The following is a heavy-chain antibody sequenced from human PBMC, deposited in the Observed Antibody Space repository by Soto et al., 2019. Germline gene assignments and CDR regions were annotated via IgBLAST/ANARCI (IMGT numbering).Heavy chain of an antibody. D-gene: IGHD6-19*01. Sequence: SETLSLTCTVSGGSISSGDYYWSWIRQPPGKGLEWIGYIYYSGSTYYNPSLKSRVTISVDTSKNQFSLKLSSVTAAETAVYYSARDKGWLGKVFYYYYGMDVWGKGTTVTVSS. V-gene: IGHV4-30-4*01. CDR3: ARDKGWLGKVFYYYYGMDV. CDR1: GGSISSGDYY. CDR2: IYYSGST. J-gene: IGHJ6*04.